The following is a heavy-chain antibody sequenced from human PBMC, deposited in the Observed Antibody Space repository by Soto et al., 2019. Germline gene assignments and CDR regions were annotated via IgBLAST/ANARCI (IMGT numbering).Heavy chain of an antibody. J-gene: IGHJ6*03. CDR2: IWYDGSNK. Sequence: QVQLVESGGGVVQPGRSLRLSCAASRFTFSSYGMHWVRQAPGKGLEWVAVIWYDGSNKYYADSVKGRFTISRDNSKNTLYLQMNSLRAEDTAVYYCARVFDSYYMDVWGKGTTVTVSS. CDR3: ARVFDSYYMDV. CDR1: RFTFSSYG. V-gene: IGHV3-33*01.